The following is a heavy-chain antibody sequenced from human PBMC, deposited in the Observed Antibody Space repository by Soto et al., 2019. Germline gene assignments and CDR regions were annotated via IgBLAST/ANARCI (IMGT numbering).Heavy chain of an antibody. V-gene: IGHV4-30-4*01. Sequence: SEILSLTCTVSGGSISSGDYYWSWIRQPPGKGLEWIGYIYYSGTTYYNPSLKSRVTISVDTSKNQFSLKLSSVTAADTAVYYCRGYCSSTSCYGPYYYYGMDVWGQGTTVTVS. CDR3: RGYCSSTSCYGPYYYYGMDV. D-gene: IGHD2-2*01. CDR2: IYYSGTT. CDR1: GGSISSGDYY. J-gene: IGHJ6*02.